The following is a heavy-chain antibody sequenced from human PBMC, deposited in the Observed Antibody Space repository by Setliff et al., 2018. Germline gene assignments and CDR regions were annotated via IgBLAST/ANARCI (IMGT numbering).Heavy chain of an antibody. J-gene: IGHJ6*03. D-gene: IGHD6-19*01. V-gene: IGHV4-4*07. CDR1: GGSMGSYY. Sequence: SETLSLTCTVSGGSMGSYYWTWIRQSAGKGLEWIGHIYIGGSANYNPSLKSRVTMSIDTSKNQFSLKLNSVTAADMAVYYCAREQWLDPPGYYCMDVWAKGTTVTVSS. CDR3: AREQWLDPPGYYCMDV. CDR2: IYIGGSA.